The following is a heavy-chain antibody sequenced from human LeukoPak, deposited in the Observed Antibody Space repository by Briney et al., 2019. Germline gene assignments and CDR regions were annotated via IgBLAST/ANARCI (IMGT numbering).Heavy chain of an antibody. V-gene: IGHV3-53*01. D-gene: IGHD6-19*01. J-gene: IGHJ4*02. CDR2: IYSGGST. CDR1: GFTVSSNY. CDR3: ARAAGDGGWFLNPFDN. Sequence: PGGSLRLSCAASGFTVSSNYMSWVRQAPGKGLEWVSVIYSGGSTYYADSVKGRFTISRDNSKNTLYLQMNSLRAEDTAVYYCARAAGDGGWFLNPFDNWGQGTLVTVSS.